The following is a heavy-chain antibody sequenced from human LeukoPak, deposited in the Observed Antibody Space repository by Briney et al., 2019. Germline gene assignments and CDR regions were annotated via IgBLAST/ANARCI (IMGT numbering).Heavy chain of an antibody. CDR1: GYTFDNFA. D-gene: IGHD2-2*01. CDR3: AREQVVPSTTFEY. V-gene: IGHV1-18*01. J-gene: IGHJ4*02. Sequence: ASVKVSRKASGYTFDNFAITWVRQAPGQGLEWMGWISGYNEATHLAQKFQGRVTMTTDTSTSTAYMELKSLTSDDTAVYYCAREQVVPSTTFEYWGQGTLGTVSS. CDR2: ISGYNEAT.